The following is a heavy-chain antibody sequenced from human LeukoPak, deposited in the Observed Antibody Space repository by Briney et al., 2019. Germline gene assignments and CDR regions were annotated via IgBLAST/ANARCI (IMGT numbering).Heavy chain of an antibody. D-gene: IGHD5-18*01. J-gene: IGHJ4*02. CDR1: GFTFSSYW. CDR3: ARARGYCYGFWVTVSPIFDY. CDR2: INSDGSST. Sequence: GGSLRLSCAASGFTFSSYWMHWVRQAPGKGLVWVSRINSDGSSTSYADSVKGRFTISRDNAKNTLYLQMNSLRAEDTAVYYCARARGYCYGFWVTVSPIFDYWGQGTLVTVSS. V-gene: IGHV3-74*01.